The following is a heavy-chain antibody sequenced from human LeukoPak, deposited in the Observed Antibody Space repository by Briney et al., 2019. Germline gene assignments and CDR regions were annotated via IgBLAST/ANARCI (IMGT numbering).Heavy chain of an antibody. Sequence: GGSLRLSCAASGFTFSSYSMNWVRQAPGKGLEWVSSISSSSSYIYYADSVKGRFTISRDNAKNSLYLQMNSLRAEDTAVYYCARVAGAGSGWYRPFDYWGQGTLVTVSS. J-gene: IGHJ4*02. CDR1: GFTFSSYS. D-gene: IGHD6-19*01. CDR3: ARVAGAGSGWYRPFDY. V-gene: IGHV3-21*01. CDR2: ISSSSSYI.